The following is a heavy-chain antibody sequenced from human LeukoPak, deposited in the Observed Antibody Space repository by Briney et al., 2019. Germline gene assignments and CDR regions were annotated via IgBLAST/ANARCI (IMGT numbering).Heavy chain of an antibody. CDR2: FDPEDGET. J-gene: IGHJ3*02. V-gene: IGHV1-24*01. CDR3: ATDHDSGVFDAFDI. Sequence: GASVKVSCKVSGYTLTELSMHWVRQAPGKGLEWMGGFDPEDGETIYAQKFQGRVTMTEDTSTDTAYMELSSLRSEDTAVYYCATDHDSGVFDAFDIWGQGTMVTVSS. CDR1: GYTLTELS. D-gene: IGHD3-22*01.